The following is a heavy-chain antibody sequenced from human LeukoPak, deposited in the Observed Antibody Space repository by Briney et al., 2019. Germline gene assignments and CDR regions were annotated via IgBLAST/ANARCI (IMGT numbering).Heavy chain of an antibody. J-gene: IGHJ5*02. CDR3: ARDADYDFWSGYPREPDP. CDR1: GYTFTSYY. V-gene: IGHV1-46*01. CDR2: INPSGGST. D-gene: IGHD3-3*01. Sequence: ASVKVSCKASGYTFTSYYMHWVRQAPGQGLEWMGIINPSGGSTSYAQKFQGRVTMTRDMSTSTVYMELSSLRSEDTAVYYCARDADYDFWSGYPREPDPWGQGTLVTVSS.